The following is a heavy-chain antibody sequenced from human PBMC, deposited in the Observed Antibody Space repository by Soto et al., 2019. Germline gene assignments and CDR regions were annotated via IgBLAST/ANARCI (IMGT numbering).Heavy chain of an antibody. D-gene: IGHD2-15*01. J-gene: IGHJ4*02. V-gene: IGHV3-23*01. Sequence: EVQLLESGGGLVHPGGSLKLACTVSGVTFSSYAMGWVRQTPETGLEWGSVIDGSCFDTSYADSVKFRFTISRENSENTLYLHMNNLRDEDTARYYCAKEILAAAYAATSAFDFWGPGTLVTVTS. CDR1: GVTFSSYA. CDR2: IDGSCFDT. CDR3: AKEILAAAYAATSAFDF.